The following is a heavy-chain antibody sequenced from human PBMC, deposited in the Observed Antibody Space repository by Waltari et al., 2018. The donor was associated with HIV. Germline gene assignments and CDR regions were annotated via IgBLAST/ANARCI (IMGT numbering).Heavy chain of an antibody. V-gene: IGHV1-69*04. D-gene: IGHD3-22*01. Sequence: QVQLVQSGAEVKKPGSSVKVSCKASGGTFSSYAISWVRQAPGQGLEWMGRRIPILGIANYAQKCQGIVTITADKSTGAAYMELGSRGSEDTAVDYCATPLSGYDSSGYYYHWGQGTLVTVSS. CDR2: RIPILGIA. J-gene: IGHJ5*02. CDR3: ATPLSGYDSSGYYYH. CDR1: GGTFSSYA.